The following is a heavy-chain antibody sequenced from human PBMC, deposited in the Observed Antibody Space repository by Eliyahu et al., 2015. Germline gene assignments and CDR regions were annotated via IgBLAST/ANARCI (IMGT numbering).Heavy chain of an antibody. Sequence: EVQLVESGGGLVKPGGSLRLSCAASGFTFXXXSXXWXRQAPGKGLEWVSSISSSSSYIYYADSVKGRFTISRDNAKNSLYLQMNSLRAEDTAVYYCARGGGYYYGSGPSEYYYYYMDVWGKGTTVTVSS. CDR2: ISSSSSYI. J-gene: IGHJ6*03. CDR3: ARGGGYYYGSGPSEYYYYYMDV. D-gene: IGHD3-10*01. CDR1: GFTFXXXS. V-gene: IGHV3-21*01.